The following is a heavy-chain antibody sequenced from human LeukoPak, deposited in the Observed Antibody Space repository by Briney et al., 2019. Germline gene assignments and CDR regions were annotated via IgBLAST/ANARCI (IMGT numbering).Heavy chain of an antibody. J-gene: IGHJ3*02. CDR2: INPNSGGT. V-gene: IGHV1-2*02. Sequence: VASVKVSCKASGYTFTGYYMHWVRQAPGQGLEWMGWINPNSGGTNYAQKFQGRVTMTRDTSISTAYMELSRLRSDDTAVYYCARVNGITGTTFYYAFDIWGQGTMVTVSS. D-gene: IGHD1-7*01. CDR3: ARVNGITGTTFYYAFDI. CDR1: GYTFTGYY.